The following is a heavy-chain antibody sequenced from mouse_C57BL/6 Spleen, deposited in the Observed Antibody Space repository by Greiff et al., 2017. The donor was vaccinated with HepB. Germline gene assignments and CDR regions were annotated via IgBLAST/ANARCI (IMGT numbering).Heavy chain of an antibody. Sequence: VQLQQPGAELVRPGTSVKLSCKASGYTFTSYWMHWVKQRPGQGLEWIGVIDPSDSYTNYNQKFKGKATLTVDTSTSTAYMQLSSLTSEDSAVDYCARRDYYDGSRKDDMDDWGQGTSVTVSS. D-gene: IGHD1-1*01. CDR2: IDPSDSYT. J-gene: IGHJ4*01. CDR3: ARRDYYDGSRKDDMDD. V-gene: IGHV1-59*01. CDR1: GYTFTSYW.